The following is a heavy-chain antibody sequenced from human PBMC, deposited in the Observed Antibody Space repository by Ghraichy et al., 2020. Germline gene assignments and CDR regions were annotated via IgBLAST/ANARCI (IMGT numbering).Heavy chain of an antibody. J-gene: IGHJ4*02. V-gene: IGHV4-31*03. CDR2: IYYSGST. Sequence: SETLSLTCTVSGGSISSGGYYWSWIRQHPGKGLEWIGYIYYSGSTYYNPSLKSRVTISVDTSKNQFSLKLSSVTAADTAVYYCARTGWVDYDILTAPGPLYFDYWGQGTLVTVSS. CDR1: GGSISSGGYY. CDR3: ARTGWVDYDILTAPGPLYFDY. D-gene: IGHD3-9*01.